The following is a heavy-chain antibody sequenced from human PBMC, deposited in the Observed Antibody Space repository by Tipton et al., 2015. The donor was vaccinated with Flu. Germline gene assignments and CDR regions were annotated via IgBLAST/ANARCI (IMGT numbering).Heavy chain of an antibody. CDR2: ISYDGSNK. Sequence: SLRLSCAASGFTFSSYGMHWVRQAPGKGLEWVAVISYDGSNKYYADSVKGRFTISRDNSKNTLYLQMNSLRAEDTAVYYCAKGAYYDYVWGSYRYDDHFDYWGQGTLVTVSS. CDR1: GFTFSSYG. V-gene: IGHV3-30*18. CDR3: AKGAYYDYVWGSYRYDDHFDY. J-gene: IGHJ4*02. D-gene: IGHD3-16*02.